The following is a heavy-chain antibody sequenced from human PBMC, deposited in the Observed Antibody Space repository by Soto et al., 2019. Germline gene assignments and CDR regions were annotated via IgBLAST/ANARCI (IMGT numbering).Heavy chain of an antibody. V-gene: IGHV1-69*01. D-gene: IGHD2-15*01. Sequence: QVQLVQSGAEVKKPGSSVKVSCKASGGTFSSYAISWVRQAPGQGLEWMGGSMPIFGTANYAQKFQGRVTITADESTSTAYMELSSLRSEDTAVYYCAAPVGYCSGGSCYPTYYYGMDVWGQGTTVTVSS. CDR1: GGTFSSYA. J-gene: IGHJ6*02. CDR3: AAPVGYCSGGSCYPTYYYGMDV. CDR2: SMPIFGTA.